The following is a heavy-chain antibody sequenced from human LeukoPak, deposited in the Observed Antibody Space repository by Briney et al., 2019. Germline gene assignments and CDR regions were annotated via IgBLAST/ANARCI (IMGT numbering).Heavy chain of an antibody. V-gene: IGHV4-34*01. Sequence: PSETLSLTCAVYGGSFSGYYWSWIRQPPGKGLEWIGEINHSGSTNYNPSLKSRVTISVDTSKNQFSLKLSSVTAADTAVYYCARDRQWLVRWDNWFDPWGQGTLVTVSS. CDR1: GGSFSGYY. CDR3: ARDRQWLVRWDNWFDP. J-gene: IGHJ5*02. CDR2: INHSGST. D-gene: IGHD6-19*01.